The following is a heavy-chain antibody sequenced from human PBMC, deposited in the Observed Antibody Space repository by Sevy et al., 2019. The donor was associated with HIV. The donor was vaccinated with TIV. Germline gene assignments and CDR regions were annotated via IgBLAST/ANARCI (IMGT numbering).Heavy chain of an antibody. CDR1: GGSISNYF. V-gene: IGHV4-59*12. Sequence: SENLSLTCTVSGGSISNYFWSWIRQPPGKGLEWIGYIYYSGSTNYNPSLKSRVTISVDTSKNQFSLKLSSVTAADTAVYYCARESIGAVGDFDYWGQGTLVIVSS. D-gene: IGHD6-13*01. CDR2: IYYSGST. J-gene: IGHJ4*02. CDR3: ARESIGAVGDFDY.